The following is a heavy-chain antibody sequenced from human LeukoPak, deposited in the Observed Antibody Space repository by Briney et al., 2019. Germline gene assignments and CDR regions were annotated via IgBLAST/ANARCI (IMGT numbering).Heavy chain of an antibody. Sequence: SQTLPLTCTVSGGSISSGSYYWSWIRQPAGKGLEWIGRIYTSGSTNYNPSLKSRVTISVDTSKNQFSLKLSSVTAADTAVYYCAYDSSGYYPDYWGQGTLVTVSS. J-gene: IGHJ4*02. V-gene: IGHV4-61*02. D-gene: IGHD3-22*01. CDR2: IYTSGST. CDR3: AYDSSGYYPDY. CDR1: GGSISSGSYY.